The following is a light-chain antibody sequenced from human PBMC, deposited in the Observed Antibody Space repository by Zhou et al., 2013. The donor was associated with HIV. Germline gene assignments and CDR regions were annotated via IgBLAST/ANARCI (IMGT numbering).Light chain of an antibody. CDR2: TAS. Sequence: DIQMTQSPSSLSASIGDRVTITCRASQGIGNRLAWYQQKPGKVPKLLIYTASTLHSGVPSRFSGSGSGTDFSLTISNLQPEDIASYYCQQYKIYPLTFGGGTKVEIK. J-gene: IGKJ4*01. V-gene: IGKV1-27*01. CDR3: QQYKIYPLT. CDR1: QGIGNR.